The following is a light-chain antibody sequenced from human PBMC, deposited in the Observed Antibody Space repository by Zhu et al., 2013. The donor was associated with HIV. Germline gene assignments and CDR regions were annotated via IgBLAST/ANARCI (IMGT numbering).Light chain of an antibody. Sequence: EIVLTQSPGTLSLSPGERATLSCRASQSVRSTSLAWYQQKPGQSPRLLIYGASSRATGIPDRFSGSGSGTDFTLTIRSLEPEDFAVYYCQQRSNWPPSYTFGQGTKLEIK. J-gene: IGKJ2*01. CDR1: QSVRSTS. CDR2: GAS. V-gene: IGKV3D-20*02. CDR3: QQRSNWPPSYT.